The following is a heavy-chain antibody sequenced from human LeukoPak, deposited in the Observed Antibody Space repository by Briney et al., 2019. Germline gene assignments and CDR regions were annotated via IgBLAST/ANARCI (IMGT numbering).Heavy chain of an antibody. Sequence: ASVKVSCKASGYSFSDYYVHWLRQAPGQGLEWMGGIIPIFGTANYAQKFQGRVTITADESTSTAYMELSSLRSEDTAVYYCARLSADYGDYDDGEDYYYYYMDVWGKGTTVTVSS. CDR3: ARLSADYGDYDDGEDYYYYYMDV. J-gene: IGHJ6*03. D-gene: IGHD4-17*01. CDR1: GYSFSDYY. CDR2: IIPIFGTA. V-gene: IGHV1-69*13.